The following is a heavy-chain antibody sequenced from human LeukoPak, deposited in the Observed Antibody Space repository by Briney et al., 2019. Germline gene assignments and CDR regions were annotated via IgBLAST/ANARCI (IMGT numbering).Heavy chain of an antibody. D-gene: IGHD3-16*02. J-gene: IGHJ6*03. Sequence: GGSLRLSCAASGFTFSSHSMNWVRQAPGKGLEWVANIKQDGSEKYYVDSVKGRFTISRDNAKNSLYLQMNSLRAEDTAVYYCARDQHDYVWGSYRYTNYYYMDVWGKGTTVTVSS. CDR3: ARDQHDYVWGSYRYTNYYYMDV. CDR2: IKQDGSEK. CDR1: GFTFSSHS. V-gene: IGHV3-7*01.